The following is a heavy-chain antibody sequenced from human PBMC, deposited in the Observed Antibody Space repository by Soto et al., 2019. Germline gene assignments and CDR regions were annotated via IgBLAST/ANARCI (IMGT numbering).Heavy chain of an antibody. V-gene: IGHV1-46*01. D-gene: IGHD1-26*01. Sequence: QVQLVQSGAEVKKPGASVKVSCKASGYTFTSYYMHWVRQAPGHGLALMGIIHHRGGSTTYAQKFKGRVTMTRDTATSTVYMGLSSLSSEDTAVYYCERAGVGAAGFDPWGRGTMVTVAA. J-gene: IGHJ5*02. CDR3: ERAGVGAAGFDP. CDR1: GYTFTSYY. CDR2: IHHRGGST.